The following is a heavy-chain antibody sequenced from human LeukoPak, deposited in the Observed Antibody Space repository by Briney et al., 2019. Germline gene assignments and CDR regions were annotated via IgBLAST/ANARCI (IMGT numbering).Heavy chain of an antibody. J-gene: IGHJ4*02. CDR2: IIPIFGTA. D-gene: IGHD4-17*01. V-gene: IGHV1-69*13. Sequence: SVKVSCKASGGTFSSYAISWVRQAPGQGLEWMGGIIPIFGTANYAQKFQGRVTITADESTSTAYMELSSLRSEDTAVYYCARSILSTVSPDSWGQGPLVTVPS. CDR1: GGTFSSYA. CDR3: ARSILSTVSPDS.